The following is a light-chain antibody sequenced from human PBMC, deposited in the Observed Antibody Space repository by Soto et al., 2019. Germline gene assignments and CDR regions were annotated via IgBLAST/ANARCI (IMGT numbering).Light chain of an antibody. V-gene: IGLV2-14*01. Sequence: HSALTQPASVSGSPGQSITISCTGTSSDVGGYNYVSWYQHHPGKAPKLMIYEVSNRPSGVSNRFSGSKSGNTASLTISGLQAEDEADYYCSSYIRSDSVVFGGGTKVTVL. CDR3: SSYIRSDSVV. J-gene: IGLJ2*01. CDR1: SSDVGGYNY. CDR2: EVS.